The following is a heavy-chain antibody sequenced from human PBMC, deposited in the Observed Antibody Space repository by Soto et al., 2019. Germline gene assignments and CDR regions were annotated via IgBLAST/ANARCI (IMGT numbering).Heavy chain of an antibody. V-gene: IGHV3-33*01. J-gene: IGHJ4*02. CDR1: GFTFSSYG. CDR3: ARERPLSGPILFDY. Sequence: GGSLRLSCAASGFTFSSYGMHWVRQAPGKGLEWVAVIWYDGSNKYYADSVKGRFTISRDNSKNTLYLQMNSLRAEDTAVYYCARERPLSGPILFDYWGQGTLVTVSS. D-gene: IGHD5-12*01. CDR2: IWYDGSNK.